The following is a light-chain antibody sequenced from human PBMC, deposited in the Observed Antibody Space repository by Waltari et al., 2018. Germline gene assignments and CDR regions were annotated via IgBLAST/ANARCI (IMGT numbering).Light chain of an antibody. CDR1: SSAVGFYDF. Sequence: QSALTQPASVSGSPGQSITISCTGTSSAVGFYDFVSWFQQHPGQAPKAMIYKVNNRPSGVSNRFSGSKSANTASLTISGLQAEDEADYYCSSYTRRSYWVFGGGTQLTVL. V-gene: IGLV2-14*01. CDR2: KVN. CDR3: SSYTRRSYWV. J-gene: IGLJ3*02.